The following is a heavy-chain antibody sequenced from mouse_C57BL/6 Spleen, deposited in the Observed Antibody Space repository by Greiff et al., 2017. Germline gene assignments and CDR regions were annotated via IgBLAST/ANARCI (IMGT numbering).Heavy chain of an antibody. CDR2: ISSGSSTT. CDR3: ARLGPGFAY. V-gene: IGHV5-17*01. J-gene: IGHJ3*01. CDR1: GFTFSDYG. D-gene: IGHD4-1*01. Sequence: EVQGVEPGGGLVKPGASLKLSCAASGFTFSDYGMHWVRQAPEKGLEWVAYISSGSSTTNYADTVKGRFTLSRDKAQNTPFLQLTSLRSEDTDMYCWARLGPGFAYWGQGTLVTVSA.